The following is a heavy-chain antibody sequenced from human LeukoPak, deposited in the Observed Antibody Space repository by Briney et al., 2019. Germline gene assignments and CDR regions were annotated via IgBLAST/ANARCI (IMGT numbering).Heavy chain of an antibody. CDR2: ISASGLST. J-gene: IGHJ4*02. D-gene: IGHD2-15*01. CDR3: ARVRGNCGGGSCHTFDT. V-gene: IGHV3-23*01. CDR1: GFSFSSYA. Sequence: GGSLRLSCAASGFSFSSYALTWVRQAPGKGLQWVSGISASGLSTHYADSVKGRFTISRDNANNTLYLQMNNLGVEDTAVYYCARVRGNCGGGSCHTFDTWGQGTLVTVSS.